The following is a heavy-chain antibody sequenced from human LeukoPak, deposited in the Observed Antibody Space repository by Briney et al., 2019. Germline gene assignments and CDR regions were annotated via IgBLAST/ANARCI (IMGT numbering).Heavy chain of an antibody. J-gene: IGHJ4*02. Sequence: PGGSLRLSCAASGFTVSSNYMSWVRQAPGKGLEWVSVIYSGGSTYYADSVKGRFTISRDNSKNTLYLQMNSLRAEDTAVYYCAARSVLLWFGEFAPFDYWGQGTLVTVSS. CDR1: GFTVSSNY. V-gene: IGHV3-66*01. CDR2: IYSGGST. CDR3: AARSVLLWFGEFAPFDY. D-gene: IGHD3-10*01.